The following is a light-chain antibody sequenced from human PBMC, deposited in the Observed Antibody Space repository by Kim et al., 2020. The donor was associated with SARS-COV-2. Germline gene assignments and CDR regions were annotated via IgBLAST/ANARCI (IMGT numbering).Light chain of an antibody. CDR2: MES. CDR3: QQYRSYWT. V-gene: IGKV1-5*03. CDR1: QTISNW. Sequence: RAPLSCKASQTISNWLAWYEQRPGKAPTVLIYMESSLASGVPARFSGSGSRTEFTLPISSPQPDDFATYYRQQYRSYWTFGKGTKGDI. J-gene: IGKJ1*01.